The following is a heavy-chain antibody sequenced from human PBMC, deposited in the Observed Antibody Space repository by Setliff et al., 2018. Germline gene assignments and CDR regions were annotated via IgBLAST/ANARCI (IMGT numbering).Heavy chain of an antibody. CDR1: GFTFSSYS. Sequence: GGSLSLSCAASGFTFSSYSMNWVRQAPGKGLEWVSSISSSSSYIYYADSVKGRFTISRDNAKNSLYLQMNSLRAEDTAVYYCARATLTIFGVVTPFDYWGQGTLVTVSS. J-gene: IGHJ4*02. CDR3: ARATLTIFGVVTPFDY. CDR2: ISSSSSYI. D-gene: IGHD3-3*01. V-gene: IGHV3-21*01.